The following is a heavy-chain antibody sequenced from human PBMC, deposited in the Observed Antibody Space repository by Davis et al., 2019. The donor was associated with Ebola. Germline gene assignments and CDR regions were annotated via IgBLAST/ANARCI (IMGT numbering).Heavy chain of an antibody. V-gene: IGHV3-7*03. CDR2: IKQDGSEK. J-gene: IGHJ4*02. CDR3: ACPLWQWLVTH. D-gene: IGHD6-19*01. CDR1: GFTFSSYW. Sequence: GESLKISCAASGFTFSSYWMSWVRQAPGKGLEWVANIKQDGSEKYYVDSVKGRFTISRDNAKNSLYLQMNSLRAEDTAVYYCACPLWQWLVTHWGQGTLVTVSS.